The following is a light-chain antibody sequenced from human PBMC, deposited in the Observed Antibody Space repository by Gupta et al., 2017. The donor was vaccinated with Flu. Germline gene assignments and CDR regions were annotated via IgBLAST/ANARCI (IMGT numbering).Light chain of an antibody. Sequence: NCKSSQSVLSSSNNKNSLAWYQQKPGQPPKLLIYWASTRESGVPDRFSGSGSGTDFTLTISSLQTEDVAVYYCQQYSSTPRTFGQGTKVEIK. CDR1: QSVLSSSNNKNS. J-gene: IGKJ1*01. CDR2: WAS. V-gene: IGKV4-1*01. CDR3: QQYSSTPRT.